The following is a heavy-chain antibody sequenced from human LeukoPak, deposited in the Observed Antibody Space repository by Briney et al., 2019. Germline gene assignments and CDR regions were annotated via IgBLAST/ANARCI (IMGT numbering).Heavy chain of an antibody. CDR1: GFTFSSYD. Sequence: GGSLRLSCAASGFTFSSYDMSWVRQAPGKGLEWVSAISGSGGSTYYADSVKGRFTISRDNSKNTLYLQMNSLRAEDTAVYYCAKVLDGYNYPFDYWGQGTLVTVSS. J-gene: IGHJ4*02. CDR2: ISGSGGST. D-gene: IGHD5-24*01. CDR3: AKVLDGYNYPFDY. V-gene: IGHV3-23*01.